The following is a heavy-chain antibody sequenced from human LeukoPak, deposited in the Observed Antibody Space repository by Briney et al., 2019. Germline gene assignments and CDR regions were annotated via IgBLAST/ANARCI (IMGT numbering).Heavy chain of an antibody. Sequence: GSLRLSCAASGFTFSSYYMSWIRQAPGKGLECVSYISSSDITIYYADSVKGRFTISRDNAKNSLYLQMNSLRAEDTAVYYCARTAHPVRNYFDYWGQGTLVTVSS. V-gene: IGHV3-11*01. CDR3: ARTAHPVRNYFDY. D-gene: IGHD2-2*01. J-gene: IGHJ4*02. CDR2: ISSSDITI. CDR1: GFTFSSYY.